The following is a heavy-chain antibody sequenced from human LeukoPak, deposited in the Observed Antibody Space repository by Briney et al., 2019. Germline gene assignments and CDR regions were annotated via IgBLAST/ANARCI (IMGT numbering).Heavy chain of an antibody. CDR1: GGSISSSSYY. CDR3: ARPVYGGSGGGNDY. CDR2: IYYSGST. D-gene: IGHD4-23*01. J-gene: IGHJ4*02. Sequence: SETLSLTCTVSGGSISSSSYYWGWIRQPPGKGLEWIGSIYYSGSTYYNPSLKSRVTISVDTSKNQFSLKLSSVTAADTAVYYCARPVYGGSGGGNDYWGQGTLVTVSS. V-gene: IGHV4-39*01.